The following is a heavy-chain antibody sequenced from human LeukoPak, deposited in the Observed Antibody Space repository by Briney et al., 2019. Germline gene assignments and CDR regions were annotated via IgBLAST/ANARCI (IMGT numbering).Heavy chain of an antibody. CDR2: ISKDGGNK. J-gene: IGHJ4*02. V-gene: IGHV3-43*02. Sequence: GGSLRLSCAASGFTFDEHDMYWVRQVPGKGLEWVCLISKDGGNKHYADSVKGQFSISRDNNRNSLSLQMNSLRSEDTALYFCAKRSGAPNNFDCWGQGALVTVSS. CDR1: GFTFDEHD. CDR3: AKRSGAPNNFDC. D-gene: IGHD1-1*01.